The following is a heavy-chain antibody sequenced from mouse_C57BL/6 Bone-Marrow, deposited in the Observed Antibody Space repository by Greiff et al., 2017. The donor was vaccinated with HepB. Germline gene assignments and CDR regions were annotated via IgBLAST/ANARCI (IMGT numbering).Heavy chain of an antibody. Sequence: EVQLKESGPELVKPGASVKISCKASGYSFTGYYMNWVKQSPEKSLEWIGEINPSTGGTTYNQKFKAKATLTVDKSSSTAYMQLKSLTSEDSAVYYCARILSYDYEFAYWGQGTLVTVSA. CDR2: INPSTGGT. D-gene: IGHD2-4*01. J-gene: IGHJ3*01. CDR1: GYSFTGYY. V-gene: IGHV1-42*01. CDR3: ARILSYDYEFAY.